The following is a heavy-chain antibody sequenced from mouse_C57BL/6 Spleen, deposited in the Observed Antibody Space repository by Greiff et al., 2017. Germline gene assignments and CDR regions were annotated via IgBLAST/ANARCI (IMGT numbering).Heavy chain of an antibody. J-gene: IGHJ2*01. D-gene: IGHD2-4*01. V-gene: IGHV1-61*01. CDR2: IYPSDSET. CDR1: GYTFTSYW. Sequence: QVQLKQPGAELVRPGSSVKLSCKASGYTFTSYWMDWVKQRPGQGLEWIGNIYPSDSETHYNQKFKDKATLTVDKSSSTAYMQLSSLTSEDSAVYYCARGDYDVYYFDYWGQGTTLTVSS. CDR3: ARGDYDVYYFDY.